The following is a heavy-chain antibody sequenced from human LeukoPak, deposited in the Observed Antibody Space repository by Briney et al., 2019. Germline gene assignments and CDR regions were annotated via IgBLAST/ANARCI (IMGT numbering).Heavy chain of an antibody. CDR3: ARRGGDSSGNFDY. CDR2: IYYSGST. V-gene: IGHV4-39*07. J-gene: IGHJ4*02. D-gene: IGHD3-22*01. CDR1: GGSISSTSYY. Sequence: SETLSLTCTVSGGSISSTSYYWGWIRQPPGKGLEWIGSIYYSGSTYYNPSLKSRVTISVDTSKKQFSLRLSSVTAADTAVYYCARRGGDSSGNFDYWGQGTLVTVSS.